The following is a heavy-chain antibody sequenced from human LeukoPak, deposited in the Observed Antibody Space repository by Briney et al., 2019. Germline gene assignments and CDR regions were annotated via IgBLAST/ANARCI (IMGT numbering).Heavy chain of an antibody. Sequence: SETLSLTCTVSGGSISSSSYYWGWIRQPPGKGLEWIGEINHSGSANYNPSLKSRVTISVDTSKNQFSLKLSSVTAADTAVYFCARVPGPNWFDPWGQGTLVTVSS. V-gene: IGHV4-39*01. J-gene: IGHJ5*02. CDR2: INHSGSA. CDR1: GGSISSSSYY. CDR3: ARVPGPNWFDP.